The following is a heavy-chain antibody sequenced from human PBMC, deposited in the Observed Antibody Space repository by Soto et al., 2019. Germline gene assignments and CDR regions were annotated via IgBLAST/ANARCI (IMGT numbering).Heavy chain of an antibody. CDR2: ISGSGGST. CDR3: AKDRIGWELLSKLGSYFDY. Sequence: GGSLRLSCAASGFTFSSYAMSWVRQAPGKGLEWVSAISGSGGSTYYADSVKGRFTISRDNSKNTLYLQMNSLRAEDTAVYYCAKDRIGWELLSKLGSYFDYWGQGTLVTVSS. V-gene: IGHV3-23*01. CDR1: GFTFSSYA. D-gene: IGHD1-26*01. J-gene: IGHJ4*02.